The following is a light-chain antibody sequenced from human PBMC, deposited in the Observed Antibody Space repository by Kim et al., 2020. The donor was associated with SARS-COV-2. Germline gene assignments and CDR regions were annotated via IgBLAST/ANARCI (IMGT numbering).Light chain of an antibody. J-gene: IGLJ2*01. CDR2: GNS. CDR3: QSYDSSRSSSV. CDR1: SSNIGAGYD. V-gene: IGLV1-40*01. Sequence: QSVLTQPPSVSVAPGQRVTISCTGSSSNIGAGYDVHWYQQLPGTAPKLLIYGNSNRPSGVPDRFSGSKSGTSASLAITGRQAEDEADYYCQSYDSSRSSSVFGGGTQLTVL.